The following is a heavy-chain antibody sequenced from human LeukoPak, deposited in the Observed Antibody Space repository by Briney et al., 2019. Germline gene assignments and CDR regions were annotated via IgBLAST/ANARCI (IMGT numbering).Heavy chain of an antibody. J-gene: IGHJ5*02. V-gene: IGHV4-59*01. CDR1: GGSISSYY. CDR3: ARGSITMVRGVIPNWFDP. Sequence: SETLSLTCTVSGGSISSYYWSWIRQPPGKGLEWIGYIYYSGNTNYNPSLKSRVTISVDTSKNQFSLKLSSVTAADTAVYYCARGSITMVRGVIPNWFDPWGQGTLVTASS. CDR2: IYYSGNT. D-gene: IGHD3-10*01.